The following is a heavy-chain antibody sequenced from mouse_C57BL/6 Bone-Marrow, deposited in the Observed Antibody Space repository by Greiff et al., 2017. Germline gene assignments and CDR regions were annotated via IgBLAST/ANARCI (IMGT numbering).Heavy chain of an antibody. CDR1: GFNIKDDY. Sequence: VQLQQSGAELVRPGASVKLSCTASGFNIKDDYMHWVKQRPEQGLEWIGWIDPENGDTEYASKFQGKATITADTSSNTAYLQLSSLTSEDTAVYYCTTFITTVVAGDYWGQGTTLTVSS. CDR2: IDPENGDT. D-gene: IGHD1-1*01. CDR3: TTFITTVVAGDY. J-gene: IGHJ2*01. V-gene: IGHV14-4*01.